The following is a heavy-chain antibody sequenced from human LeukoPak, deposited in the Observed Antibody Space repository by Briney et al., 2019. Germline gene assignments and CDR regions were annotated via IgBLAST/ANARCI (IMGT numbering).Heavy chain of an antibody. CDR2: IYPGDSDT. CDR3: AKGGDNSAFLFY. J-gene: IGHJ4*02. CDR1: GYSFTNYW. D-gene: IGHD3-16*01. V-gene: IGHV5-51*01. Sequence: GESLKISCKGSGYSFTNYWIGWVRQMPGRSLEWMGVIYPGDSDTRYSPSFQGQVTFSADKSISTAYLQWSSLKASDTAMYYCAKGGDNSAFLFYWGQGTVVTVSS.